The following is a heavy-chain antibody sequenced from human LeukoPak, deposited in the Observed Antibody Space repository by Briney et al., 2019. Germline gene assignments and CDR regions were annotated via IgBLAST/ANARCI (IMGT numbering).Heavy chain of an antibody. D-gene: IGHD4-17*01. V-gene: IGHV3-66*01. J-gene: IGHJ4*02. CDR1: GFTVSSNY. CDR3: VGATGFGY. CDR2: IHSGGST. Sequence: GGSLRFSCAVSGFTVSSNYMSWVRQAPGKGLEWVPVIHSGGSTYYANSVKDRFTFSRDSSKNTVYLQMNRLRAEDAAVYYCVGATGFGYWGQGTLVTVSS.